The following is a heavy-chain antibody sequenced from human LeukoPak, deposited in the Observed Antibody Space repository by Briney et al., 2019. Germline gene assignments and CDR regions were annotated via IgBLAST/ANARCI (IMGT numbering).Heavy chain of an antibody. CDR2: IYYSGST. CDR1: GGSISSYY. CDR3: ARDRATVTNDYWFDP. D-gene: IGHD4-11*01. J-gene: IGHJ5*02. Sequence: KPSETLSLTCTVSGGSISSYYWSWIRQPPGKGLEWIGYIYYSGSTNYNPSLKSRVTISVDTSKNQFSLRLSSVTAADTAVYYCARDRATVTNDYWFDPWGQGTLVTVSS. V-gene: IGHV4-59*01.